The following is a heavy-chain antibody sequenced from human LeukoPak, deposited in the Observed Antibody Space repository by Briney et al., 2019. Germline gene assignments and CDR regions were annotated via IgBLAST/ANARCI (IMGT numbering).Heavy chain of an antibody. V-gene: IGHV3-23*01. D-gene: IGHD3-10*01. CDR3: VKDGSGNYYTYYFDY. J-gene: IGHJ4*02. CDR1: GFSFSLYA. CDR2: ISSGGSST. Sequence: GGSLRLSCAASGFSFSLYAMSWVRQAPGKGLEWVSTISSGGSSTYYADSVKGRFTISRDNSKNTLYLQMSSLRAEDTAVYYCVKDGSGNYYTYYFDYWGQGTLVTVSS.